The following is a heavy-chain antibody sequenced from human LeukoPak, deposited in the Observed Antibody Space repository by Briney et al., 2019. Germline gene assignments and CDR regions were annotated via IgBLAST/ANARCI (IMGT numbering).Heavy chain of an antibody. CDR3: TRVLSDSSSAKFDY. V-gene: IGHV4-39*07. CDR1: GGSISSSSYY. D-gene: IGHD6-13*01. J-gene: IGHJ4*02. CDR2: IYYSGST. Sequence: PSETLSLTCTVSGGSISSSSYYWGWIRHPPGKWLEWIGSIYYSGSTYYNPSLKSRVTISVDTSKNQFSLKLSSVTAADTAVYYCTRVLSDSSSAKFDYWGQGTLVTVSS.